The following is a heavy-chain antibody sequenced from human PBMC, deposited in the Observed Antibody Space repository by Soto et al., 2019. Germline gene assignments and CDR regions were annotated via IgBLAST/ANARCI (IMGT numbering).Heavy chain of an antibody. D-gene: IGHD2-2*01. V-gene: IGHV4-39*01. CDR1: GGSISGSSSS. Sequence: QLQLQESGPGLVKPSETLSLTCTVSGGSISGSSSSWGWIRQPPGKGLEWLGIISYSGSTYYSPSLKSRVTISVDASKNLFSLKLSSVTAADTAVYYCARTYVTDVVVVPASKDYMDVWGKGTTVTVSS. CDR2: ISYSGST. J-gene: IGHJ6*03. CDR3: ARTYVTDVVVVPASKDYMDV.